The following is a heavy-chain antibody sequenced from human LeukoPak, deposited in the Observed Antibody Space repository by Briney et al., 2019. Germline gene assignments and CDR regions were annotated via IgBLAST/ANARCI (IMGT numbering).Heavy chain of an antibody. CDR1: GGTFSSYT. Sequence: SVKVSCKASGGTFSSYTISWVRQAPGQGLEWMGRIIPILGIANYAQKFQGRVTITADKSTSTAYMELSSLRSEDTAVYCCARAGSSGWSHYDAFDIWGQGTMVTVSS. J-gene: IGHJ3*02. CDR3: ARAGSSGWSHYDAFDI. CDR2: IIPILGIA. V-gene: IGHV1-69*02. D-gene: IGHD6-19*01.